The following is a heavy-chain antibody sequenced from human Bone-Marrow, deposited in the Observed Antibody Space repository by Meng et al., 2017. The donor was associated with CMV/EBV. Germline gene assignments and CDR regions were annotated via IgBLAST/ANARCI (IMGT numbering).Heavy chain of an antibody. V-gene: IGHV1-2*02. CDR2: INPNSSGT. Sequence: SCKASGYPFTRYYLHWVRQATGQGLEWMGWINPNSSGTNYAQKFQGRVTMTRDTSISTAYMELSRLRSDDTAVYYCARAYTLNPFDYWGQGTLVTVSS. D-gene: IGHD2-2*02. J-gene: IGHJ4*02. CDR1: GYPFTRYY. CDR3: ARAYTLNPFDY.